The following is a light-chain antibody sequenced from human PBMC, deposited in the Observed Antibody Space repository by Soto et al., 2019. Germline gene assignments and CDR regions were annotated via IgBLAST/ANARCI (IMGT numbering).Light chain of an antibody. CDR3: QQHSSWPPT. V-gene: IGKV3-15*01. CDR2: GAS. CDR1: QNISSR. Sequence: IVMSQSPGPLSVSPGERATLSCRASQNISSRVGWYQQKPGQAPRLLIYGASTRATGIPVRFSGSGSGTEFTLTISNLQPEDFAVYYCQQHSSWPPTFGAGTKVDIK. J-gene: IGKJ4*01.